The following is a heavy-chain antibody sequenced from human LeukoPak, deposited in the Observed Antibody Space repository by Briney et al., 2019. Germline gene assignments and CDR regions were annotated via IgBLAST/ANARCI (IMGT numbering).Heavy chain of an antibody. J-gene: IGHJ5*02. Sequence: SETLSLTCTVSGGSISSYYWSWIRQPAGKGLEWIGRIYTSGSTNYNPSLKSRVTMSVDTSKNQFSLKLSSVTAADTAVYYCARSPLYSSGWYVKWFDPWGQGTLVTVSS. CDR3: ARSPLYSSGWYVKWFDP. CDR1: GGSISSYY. D-gene: IGHD6-19*01. V-gene: IGHV4-4*07. CDR2: IYTSGST.